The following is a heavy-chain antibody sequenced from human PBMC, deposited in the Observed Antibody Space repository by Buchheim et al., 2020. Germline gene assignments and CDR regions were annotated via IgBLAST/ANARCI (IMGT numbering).Heavy chain of an antibody. J-gene: IGHJ6*02. CDR2: IYYSGST. V-gene: IGHV4-31*03. Sequence: QVQLQESGPGLVKPSQTLSLTCTVSGGSISSGGYYWSWIRQHPGKGLEWIGYIYYSGSTYYNPSLKSRVNISVDTSKNQFSLKLSSVTAADTAVYYCAREATYDFWSGYTNYYYYGMDVWGQGTT. CDR3: AREATYDFWSGYTNYYYYGMDV. D-gene: IGHD3-3*01. CDR1: GGSISSGGYY.